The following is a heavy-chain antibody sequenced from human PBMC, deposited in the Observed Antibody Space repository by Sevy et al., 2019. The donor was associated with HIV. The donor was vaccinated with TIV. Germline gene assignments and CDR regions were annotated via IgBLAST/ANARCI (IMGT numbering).Heavy chain of an antibody. D-gene: IGHD3-3*01. CDR3: ARDRFLAWSHDYYGMDV. J-gene: IGHJ6*02. V-gene: IGHV7-4-1*02. CDR1: GYKLTNYD. CDR2: INTDTAGP. Sequence: ASVKVSCKASGYKLTNYDINWERQAPGRGLQWLGRINTDTAGPTYVPGFAGRFVFSWDRSVNTAHLQISSLKPEDTAVYYCARDRFLAWSHDYYGMDVWGQGTTVTVSS.